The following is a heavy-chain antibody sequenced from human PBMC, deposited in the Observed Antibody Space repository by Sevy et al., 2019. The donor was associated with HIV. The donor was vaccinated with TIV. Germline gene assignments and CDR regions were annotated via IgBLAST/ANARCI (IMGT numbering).Heavy chain of an antibody. CDR2: ISGSGGST. CDR1: GFTFSSYA. Sequence: GGSLRLSCAASGFTFSSYAMSWVRQAPGKGLEWVSAISGSGGSTYYADSVKGRFTISRDNSKNTLYLQMNSLRAEDTAVYYCAKDPQGIFGVVTWFDPWGQGTLVTVSS. V-gene: IGHV3-23*01. CDR3: AKDPQGIFGVVTWFDP. D-gene: IGHD3-3*01. J-gene: IGHJ5*02.